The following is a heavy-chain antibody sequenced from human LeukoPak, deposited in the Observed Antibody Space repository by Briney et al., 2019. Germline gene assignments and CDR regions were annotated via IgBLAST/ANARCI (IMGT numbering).Heavy chain of an antibody. Sequence: SETLSLTCTVSGYSISSGYYWGWVRQPPGKGLEWIGSFYHGGSTYYNSSLKSRVTISVDTSKNQFSLKVSSVTAADTAVYYCERAYGDYGYWGQGTLVTVSS. CDR2: FYHGGST. CDR1: GYSISSGYY. CDR3: ERAYGDYGY. V-gene: IGHV4-38-2*02. J-gene: IGHJ4*02. D-gene: IGHD4-17*01.